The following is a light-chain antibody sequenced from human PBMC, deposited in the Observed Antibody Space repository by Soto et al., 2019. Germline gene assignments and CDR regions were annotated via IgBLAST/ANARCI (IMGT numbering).Light chain of an antibody. CDR2: SAS. Sequence: DIQMTQSPSSLSASVGDTVTITCRASQDINKFLAWYQHKPGKVPKLLMYSASTLQSGTPSRFSGSRSGTDFTLTISSLQPDDFATYYCQKYDTVPWTFGQSTKVEIK. CDR1: QDINKF. V-gene: IGKV1-27*01. J-gene: IGKJ1*01. CDR3: QKYDTVPWT.